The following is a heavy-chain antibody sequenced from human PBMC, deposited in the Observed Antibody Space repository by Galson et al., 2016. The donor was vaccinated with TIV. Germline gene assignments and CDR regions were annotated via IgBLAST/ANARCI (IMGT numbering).Heavy chain of an antibody. CDR1: GFSFSHYG. V-gene: IGHV3-33*01. Sequence: SLRLSCATSGFSFSHYGMHWVRQAPGKELEWLAVIRYDDLTTFYADSVKDRFFISSDDSRSTLYLDITSLTIDDTALYYCSTDRLWKDVWDGFGFWGQGTMVTVS. CDR3: STDRLWKDVWDGFGF. D-gene: IGHD1-1*01. J-gene: IGHJ3*01. CDR2: IRYDDLTT.